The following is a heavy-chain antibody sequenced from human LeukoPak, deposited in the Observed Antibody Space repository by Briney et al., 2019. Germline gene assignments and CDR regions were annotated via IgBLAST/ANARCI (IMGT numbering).Heavy chain of an antibody. Sequence: TGGSLRLSCAASGFTFSSYAMSWVRQAPGKGLEWVSAISGSGGSTYYADSVKGRFTISRDNSKNTLYLQMNSLRAEDTAVYYCAKDQKQQLASSNWGQGTLVTVSS. D-gene: IGHD6-13*01. CDR1: GFTFSSYA. V-gene: IGHV3-23*01. CDR3: AKDQKQQLASSN. J-gene: IGHJ4*02. CDR2: ISGSGGST.